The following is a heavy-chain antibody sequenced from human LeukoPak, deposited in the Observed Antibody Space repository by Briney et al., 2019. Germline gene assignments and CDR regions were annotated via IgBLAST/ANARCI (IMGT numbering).Heavy chain of an antibody. Sequence: SETLSLTCTVSGGSISSGSYYWSWIRQPAGKGLEWIGRIYTSGSTNYNPSLKSRVTISIDTSKSQFSLTLSSVSAADTAIYYCARTTVTVSHFDYWGQGTLVTVSS. CDR3: ARTTVTVSHFDY. V-gene: IGHV4-61*02. CDR1: GGSISSGSYY. D-gene: IGHD4-17*01. CDR2: IYTSGST. J-gene: IGHJ4*02.